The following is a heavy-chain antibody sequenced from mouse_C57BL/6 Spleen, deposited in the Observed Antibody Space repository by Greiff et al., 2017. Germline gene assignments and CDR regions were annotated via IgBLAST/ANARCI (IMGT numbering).Heavy chain of an antibody. CDR1: GFTFSSYA. Sequence: EVMLVESGGGLVKPGGSLKLSCAASGFTFSSYAMSWVRQTPEKRLEWVATISDGGSYTYYPDNVKGRFTISRDNAKNNLYLQMSHLKSEDTAMYYCARGGDYGAYWGKGTLVTVSA. CDR2: ISDGGSYT. CDR3: ARGGDYGAY. V-gene: IGHV5-4*03. J-gene: IGHJ3*01. D-gene: IGHD1-1*02.